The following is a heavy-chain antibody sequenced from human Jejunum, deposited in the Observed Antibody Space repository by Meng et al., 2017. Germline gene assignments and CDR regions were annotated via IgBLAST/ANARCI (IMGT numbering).Heavy chain of an antibody. Sequence: GGSLRLSCAASGFTFRSYAMSWVRQAPGKGLEWVSSVRESDGSTFYADSVKGRFTISRDNSKDTLYLQMNSLRVDDTAVYYCTQGPYYYDESLYYWRGLGVWGQGTTVTVSS. CDR1: GFTFRSYA. CDR2: VRESDGST. V-gene: IGHV3-23*01. CDR3: TQGPYYYDESLYYWRGLGV. J-gene: IGHJ6*02. D-gene: IGHD3-22*01.